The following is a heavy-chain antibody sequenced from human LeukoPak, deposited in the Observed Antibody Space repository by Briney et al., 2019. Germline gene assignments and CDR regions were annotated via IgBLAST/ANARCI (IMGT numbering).Heavy chain of an antibody. V-gene: IGHV4-59*08. CDR3: AGQRYYFDY. CDR1: GGSISRYY. J-gene: IGHJ4*02. CDR2: IYYSGST. Sequence: SETLSLTCTVSGGSISRYYWSWIRQPPGKGLEWIGYIYYSGSTNYNPSLKGRVTISVDTSKNQFSLKLSSVTAADTAVYYCAGQRYYFDYWGQGTLVTVSS.